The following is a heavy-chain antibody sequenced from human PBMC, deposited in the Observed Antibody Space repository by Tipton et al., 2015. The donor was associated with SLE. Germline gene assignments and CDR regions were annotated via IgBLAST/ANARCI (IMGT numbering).Heavy chain of an antibody. D-gene: IGHD4-11*01. V-gene: IGHV4-39*07. CDR2: IYNSGTT. J-gene: IGHJ6*02. Sequence: TLSLTCTVSGGSITSNNYYWGWIRQPPGKGLEWIGSIYNSGTTYYNPSLKSRLIMSVDVSKNQFSLDLSSVSAADTAVYYCARVHTDFSNAGYFSHYGLDVWGQGATVSVS. CDR1: GGSITSNNYY. CDR3: ARVHTDFSNAGYFSHYGLDV.